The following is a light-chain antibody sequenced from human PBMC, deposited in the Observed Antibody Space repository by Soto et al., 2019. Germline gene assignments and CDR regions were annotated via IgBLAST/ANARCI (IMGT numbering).Light chain of an antibody. Sequence: IVLTQSPGTLSLSPGERATLSCRASESVSSSYLAWYQQKPGQAPRLLIYGASSRATDIPDRFSGSGSRTDFTLTISRLEPEDFAVYYCQQCGSSSTFGQGTRLEIK. CDR2: GAS. J-gene: IGKJ5*01. CDR1: ESVSSSY. CDR3: QQCGSSST. V-gene: IGKV3-20*01.